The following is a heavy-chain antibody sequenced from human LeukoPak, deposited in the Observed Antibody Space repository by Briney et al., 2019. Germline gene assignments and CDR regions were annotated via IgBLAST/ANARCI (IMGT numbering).Heavy chain of an antibody. CDR3: ARVFMYYYDSRGGFDP. CDR1: GYTFTIYD. D-gene: IGHD3-22*01. V-gene: IGHV1-8*01. Sequence: GASVRVSFKASGYTFTIYDINGVRQATGQGREGMGWMNPNSGNTGYAQKFQGRVTMTRTTSISTAYMELSSLRSEDTAVYYCARVFMYYYDSRGGFDPWGQGTLVTVSS. CDR2: MNPNSGNT. J-gene: IGHJ5*02.